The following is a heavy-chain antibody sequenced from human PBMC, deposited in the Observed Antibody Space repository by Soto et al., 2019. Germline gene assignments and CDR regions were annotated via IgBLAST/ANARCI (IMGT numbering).Heavy chain of an antibody. CDR2: IYWDDDK. Sequence: QITLKESGPTLVKPTQTLTLTCTFSGFSLTSGAVAVAWIRQPPGKALEWLALIYWDDDKRYSPSLKSRLTITKDTSKNQVVLTMTNTGPVDTATYSCAHQSDSVAYLDYWGQGALVTVSA. V-gene: IGHV2-5*02. CDR1: GFSLTSGAVA. D-gene: IGHD3-22*01. J-gene: IGHJ4*02. CDR3: AHQSDSVAYLDY.